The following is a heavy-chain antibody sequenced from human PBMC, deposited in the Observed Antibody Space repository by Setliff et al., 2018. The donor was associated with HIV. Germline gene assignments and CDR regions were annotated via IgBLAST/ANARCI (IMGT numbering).Heavy chain of an antibody. J-gene: IGHJ6*03. CDR1: GYTLTELS. Sequence: ASVKVSCKVSGYTLTELSIHWVRQAFGKGLEWMGGFDPEDGEAIYAQKFQGRVIMTEDTSTDTAYMELSSLTSVDAAVYYCARGLRGVIKGRYYYMDVWGKGTTVTVSS. CDR2: FDPEDGEA. V-gene: IGHV1-24*01. CDR3: ARGLRGVIKGRYYYMDV. D-gene: IGHD3-10*01.